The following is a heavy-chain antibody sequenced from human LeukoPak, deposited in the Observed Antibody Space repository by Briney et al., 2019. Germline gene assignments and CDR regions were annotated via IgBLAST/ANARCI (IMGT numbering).Heavy chain of an antibody. V-gene: IGHV1-69*04. CDR1: GGTFSSYA. J-gene: IGHJ6*02. CDR3: ARGYCSSTSCYADRYYYYGMDV. D-gene: IGHD2-2*01. Sequence: ASVKVSCKASGGTFSSYAISWVRQAPGQGLEWMGRIIPILGIANYAQKFQGRVTITADKSTSTAYMELSSLRSEDTAVYYCARGYCSSTSCYADRYYYYGMDVWGQGTTVTVSS. CDR2: IIPILGIA.